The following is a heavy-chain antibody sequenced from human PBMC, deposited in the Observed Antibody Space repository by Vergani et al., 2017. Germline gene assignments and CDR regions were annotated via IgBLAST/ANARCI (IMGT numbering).Heavy chain of an antibody. Sequence: EVQLVESGGGLVQPGGSLKLSCAASGFTFSGSAMHWVRQASGKGLEWVGRIRSKANSYATAYAASVKGRFTISRDESKNTAYLQMNSLKTEDTAVYYCTSRGALAGMGGDYWGQGTLVTVSS. V-gene: IGHV3-73*02. CDR3: TSRGALAGMGGDY. J-gene: IGHJ4*02. CDR2: IRSKANSYAT. D-gene: IGHD6-19*01. CDR1: GFTFSGSA.